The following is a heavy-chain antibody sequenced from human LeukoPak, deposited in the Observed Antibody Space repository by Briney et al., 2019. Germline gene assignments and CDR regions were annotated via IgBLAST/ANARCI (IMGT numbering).Heavy chain of an antibody. CDR2: ISNNGGYT. Sequence: GGSLRLSCAASGFTFSSYNMNWVRQAPGKGLEWVSAISNNGGYTYYADSVQGRFTISRDNSKSTLCLQMNSLRAEDTAVYYCAKQLGYCSDGSCYFPYWGQGTLVTVSS. V-gene: IGHV3-23*01. CDR3: AKQLGYCSDGSCYFPY. J-gene: IGHJ4*02. D-gene: IGHD2-15*01. CDR1: GFTFSSYN.